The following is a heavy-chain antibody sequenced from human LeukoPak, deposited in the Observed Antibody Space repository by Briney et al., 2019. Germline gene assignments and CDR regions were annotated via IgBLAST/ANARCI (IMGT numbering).Heavy chain of an antibody. CDR2: IYYSGST. V-gene: IGHV4-31*03. Sequence: SRTLSLTCTVSGGSISSGGYYWSWIRQHPGKGLEWIGYIYYSGSTYYNPSLKSRVTISVDTSKNQFSLKLSSVTAADTAVYYCARVAGDDYGDYGAGVFDYWGQGTLVTVSS. D-gene: IGHD4-17*01. CDR1: GGSISSGGYY. J-gene: IGHJ4*02. CDR3: ARVAGDDYGDYGAGVFDY.